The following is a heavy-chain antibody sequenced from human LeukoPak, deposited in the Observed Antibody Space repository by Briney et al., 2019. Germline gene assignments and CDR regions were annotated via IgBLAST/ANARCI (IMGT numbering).Heavy chain of an antibody. CDR1: GYTFTGYY. D-gene: IGHD6-13*01. J-gene: IGHJ3*01. V-gene: IGHV1-2*02. Sequence: ASVKVSCKASGYTFTGYYMHWVRQAPGQGLEWMGWINPDSGGTNYARKFQGRVTMTRDTSINTAYMELSRLRSDDTAVYYCARVRSSWFDAFDVWGQGTMVIVSS. CDR3: ARVRSSWFDAFDV. CDR2: INPDSGGT.